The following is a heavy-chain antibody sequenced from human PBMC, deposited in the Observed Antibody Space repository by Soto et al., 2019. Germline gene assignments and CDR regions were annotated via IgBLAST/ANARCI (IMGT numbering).Heavy chain of an antibody. CDR3: ARVKWTSDFDY. CDR2: IKQDGSEK. CDR1: GFTFSSYW. Sequence: GGSLRLSCAASGFTFSSYWMSWVRQAPGKGLEWVANIKQDGSEKYCVDSVKGRFTISRDNAKNSLYLQMNSLRAEDTAVYYCARVKWTSDFDYWGQGTLVTVSS. V-gene: IGHV3-7*03. D-gene: IGHD2-2*01. J-gene: IGHJ4*02.